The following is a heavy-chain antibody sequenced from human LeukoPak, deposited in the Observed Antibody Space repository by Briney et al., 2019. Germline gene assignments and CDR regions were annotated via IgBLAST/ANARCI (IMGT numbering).Heavy chain of an antibody. CDR3: ARDSPRGWSMDV. D-gene: IGHD3-10*01. CDR2: IKLDGSEQ. Sequence: GGSLRLSCAASGFTFSYYWMYWVRQAPGKGLEWVASIKLDGSEQYYLGSVKGRFTISRDKARNSLYLQMNSLRAEDTAMYYCARDSPRGWSMDVWGKGTTVTVSS. CDR1: GFTFSYYW. V-gene: IGHV3-7*01. J-gene: IGHJ6*03.